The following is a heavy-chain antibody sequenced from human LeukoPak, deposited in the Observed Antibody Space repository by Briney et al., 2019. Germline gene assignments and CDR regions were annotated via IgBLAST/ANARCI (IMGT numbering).Heavy chain of an antibody. CDR3: ARSLTGDYYFDY. D-gene: IGHD7-27*01. CDR1: GGTFSSYA. V-gene: IGHV1-69*05. Sequence: SVKVSFKASGGTFSSYAISWVRQAPGQGLEWMGGIIPIFGTANYAQKFQGRVTITTDESTSTAYMELSSLRSEDTAVYYCARSLTGDYYFDYWGQGTLVTVSS. CDR2: IIPIFGTA. J-gene: IGHJ4*02.